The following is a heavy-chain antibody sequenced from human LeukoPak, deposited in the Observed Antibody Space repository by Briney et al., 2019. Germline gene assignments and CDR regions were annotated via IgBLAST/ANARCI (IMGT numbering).Heavy chain of an antibody. CDR1: GFTFSNYA. V-gene: IGHV3-30*02. J-gene: IGHJ4*02. Sequence: PGGSLRLSCAASGFTFSNYAMHWVRQAPGKGLEWVAFIRYSGNNQYYADSVKGRFTISRDNSKDTLYLQMNSLRADDTAVYYCAKDRAYVAMVRGVLDYWGQGTLVTVSS. D-gene: IGHD3-10*01. CDR3: AKDRAYVAMVRGVLDY. CDR2: IRYSGNNQ.